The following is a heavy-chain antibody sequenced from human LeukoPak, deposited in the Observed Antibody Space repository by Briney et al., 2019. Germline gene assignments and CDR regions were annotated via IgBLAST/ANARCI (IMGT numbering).Heavy chain of an antibody. Sequence: SETLSLTCTVSGGSISRYYWSWIRRPPGKGLEWIGYISDSGNTNYNPSLKSQVTISVDKSKNQFSLKLSFVTAADTAMYYCARSDYHNSGSHTVFDAFDIWGQGTRVTVSS. V-gene: IGHV4-59*01. CDR1: GGSISRYY. D-gene: IGHD3-10*01. CDR2: ISDSGNT. J-gene: IGHJ3*02. CDR3: ARSDYHNSGSHTVFDAFDI.